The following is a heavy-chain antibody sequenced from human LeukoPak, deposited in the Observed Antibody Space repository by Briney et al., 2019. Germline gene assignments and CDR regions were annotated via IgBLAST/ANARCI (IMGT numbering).Heavy chain of an antibody. CDR1: GFTFSSYG. J-gene: IGHJ4*02. V-gene: IGHV3-30*18. D-gene: IGHD6-13*01. CDR2: ISYDGSNK. CDR3: AKDHSSSWYYFDY. Sequence: PGGSLRLSCAVSGFTFSSYGMHWVRQAPGKGLEWVAVISYDGSNKYYADSVKGRFTISRDNSKNTLYLQMNSLRAEDTAVYYCAKDHSSSWYYFDYWGQGTLVTVSS.